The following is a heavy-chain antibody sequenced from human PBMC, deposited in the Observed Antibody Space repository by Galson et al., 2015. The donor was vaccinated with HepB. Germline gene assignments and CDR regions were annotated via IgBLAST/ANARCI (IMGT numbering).Heavy chain of an antibody. J-gene: IGHJ4*02. D-gene: IGHD3-10*01. CDR3: ARDHHPYYYGSGSYGGY. Sequence: SVKVSCKASGYTFTSYYMHWVRQAPGQGLEWMGIINPSGGSTSYAQKFQGRVTMTRDTTTSTVYMELSSLRSGDTAVYYCARDHHPYYYGSGSYGGYWGQGTLVTVSS. CDR1: GYTFTSYY. V-gene: IGHV1-46*01. CDR2: INPSGGST.